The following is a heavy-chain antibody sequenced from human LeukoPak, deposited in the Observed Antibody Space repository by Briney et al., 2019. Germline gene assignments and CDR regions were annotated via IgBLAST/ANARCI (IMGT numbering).Heavy chain of an antibody. CDR2: ISGSGGST. J-gene: IGHJ4*02. V-gene: IGHV3-23*01. CDR3: AKSSNYDFWSGYLDY. Sequence: VGSLRLSSAASGFTFSSYAMSWVRQAPGKGLEWVSAISGSGGSTYYADSVKGRFTISRDNSKNTLYLQMNSLRAEDTAVYYCAKSSNYDFWSGYLDYWGQGTLVTVSS. D-gene: IGHD3-3*01. CDR1: GFTFSSYA.